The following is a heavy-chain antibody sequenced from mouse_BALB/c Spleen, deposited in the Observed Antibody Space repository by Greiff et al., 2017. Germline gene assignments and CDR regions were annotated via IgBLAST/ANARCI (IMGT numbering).Heavy chain of an antibody. CDR1: GFDFSRYW. D-gene: IGHD1-1*01. Sequence: EVNLVESGGGLVQPGGSLKLSCAASGFDFSRYWMSWVRQAPGKGLEWIGEINPDSSTINYTPSLKDKFIISRDNAKNTLYLQMSKVRSEDTALYYCARGTTVVAKEAWFAYWGQGTLVTVSA. CDR3: ARGTTVVAKEAWFAY. V-gene: IGHV4-1*02. J-gene: IGHJ3*01. CDR2: INPDSSTI.